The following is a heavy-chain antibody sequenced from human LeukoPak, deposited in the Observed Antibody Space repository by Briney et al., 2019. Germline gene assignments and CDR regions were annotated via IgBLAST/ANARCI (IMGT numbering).Heavy chain of an antibody. CDR2: VHTSEST. Sequence: SETLSLTCIEPGDSLRGSYWGWGPQSAGKGLEWIGRVHTSESTSYNPSLKIRVAVSVDTSKNQFSLKLSSVTAADTAVYYCARGKALSGTYYYYFDYWGQGTLVTVSS. CDR3: ARGKALSGTYYYYFDY. CDR1: GDSLRGSY. J-gene: IGHJ4*02. D-gene: IGHD1-26*01. V-gene: IGHV4-4*07.